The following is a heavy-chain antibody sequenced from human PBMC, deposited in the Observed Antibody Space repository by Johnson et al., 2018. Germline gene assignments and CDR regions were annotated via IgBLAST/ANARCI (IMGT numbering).Heavy chain of an antibody. CDR3: TSEGH. J-gene: IGHJ1*01. CDR1: GFTFSGYA. Sequence: VQLQESGGGLVQPGGSLKLSCAASGFTFSGYAMHWVRQASGKGLEWIGRIRNKANSYATAYAASVKGRFTISRDESKNTAYLQMNSRKTEDTAVYYCTSEGHWGQGTLVTVSS. CDR2: IRNKANSYAT. V-gene: IGHV3-73*02.